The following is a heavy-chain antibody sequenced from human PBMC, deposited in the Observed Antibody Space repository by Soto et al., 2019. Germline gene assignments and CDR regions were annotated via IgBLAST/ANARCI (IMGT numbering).Heavy chain of an antibody. J-gene: IGHJ6*02. V-gene: IGHV3-30-3*01. D-gene: IGHD5-12*01. CDR2: ISYDGSNK. CDR1: GFTFSSYA. CDR3: ARETSFYSGYDLSPVFWYCYYGMDV. Sequence: GSLRISCEASGFTFSSYAMHWVRQAPGKGLEWVAVISYDGSNKYYADSVKGRFTISRDNSKNTLYLQMNSLRAEDTAVYYFARETSFYSGYDLSPVFWYCYYGMDVWGQGTNVTVSS.